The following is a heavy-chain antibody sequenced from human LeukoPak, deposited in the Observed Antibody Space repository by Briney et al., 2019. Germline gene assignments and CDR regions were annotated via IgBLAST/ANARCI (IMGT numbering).Heavy chain of an antibody. J-gene: IGHJ2*01. CDR2: VYYSGST. V-gene: IGHV4-59*01. CDR1: GGSISSYY. D-gene: IGHD3-16*02. Sequence: PSETLSLTCIVSGGSISSYYWSWIRQPPGKGLEWIGYVYYSGSTHYNPSLKSRVTISVDTSKSQFSLKLSSVTAADTAVYYCARVIRGSGLGELSFYRGNWYFDLWGRGTLVTVSS. CDR3: ARVIRGSGLGELSFYRGNWYFDL.